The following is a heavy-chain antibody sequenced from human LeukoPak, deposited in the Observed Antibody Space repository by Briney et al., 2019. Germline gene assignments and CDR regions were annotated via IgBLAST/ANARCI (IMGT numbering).Heavy chain of an antibody. D-gene: IGHD2/OR15-2a*01. J-gene: IGHJ4*02. V-gene: IGHV4-38-2*01. CDR3: ARVLSFPYLLDS. CDR2: FFQSHKS. Sequence: SETLSLTCAISGHSTTRGYYWAWFRQSPGKALEWIATFFQSHKSFYNASLESRVTMSLDTSKSQFSLNLTSVTAADTAVYSCARVLSFPYLLDSWGRGTPVTVSS. CDR1: GHSTTRGYY.